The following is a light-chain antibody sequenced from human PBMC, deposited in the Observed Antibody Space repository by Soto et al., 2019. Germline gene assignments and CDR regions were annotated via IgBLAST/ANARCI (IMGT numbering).Light chain of an antibody. CDR1: QTISSH. V-gene: IGKV1-39*01. CDR3: QQSYTTPIT. CDR2: AAS. Sequence: DIQMTQSPSSLSASVGDRVIINCRASQTISSHLNWYQQKPGKALNLLVYAASSLQSGVPSRFTGSGSGTDFTLTISSLQPEDFATYFCQQSYTTPITFGQGTRLEI. J-gene: IGKJ5*01.